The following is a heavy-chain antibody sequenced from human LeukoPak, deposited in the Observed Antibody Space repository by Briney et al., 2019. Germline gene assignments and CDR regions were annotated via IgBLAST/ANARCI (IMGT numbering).Heavy chain of an antibody. Sequence: ASVKVSCKASGGTFSSYAISWVRQAPGQGLEWMGGIIPIFGTANYAQKFQGRVTITTGESTSTAYMELRSLRSDDTAVYYCARDYGSGTHYMDVWGKGTTVTVSS. J-gene: IGHJ6*03. V-gene: IGHV1-69*05. CDR2: IIPIFGTA. CDR3: ARDYGSGTHYMDV. D-gene: IGHD3-10*01. CDR1: GGTFSSYA.